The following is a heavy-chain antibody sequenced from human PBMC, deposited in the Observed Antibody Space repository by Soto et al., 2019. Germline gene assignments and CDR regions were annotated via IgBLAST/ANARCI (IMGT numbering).Heavy chain of an antibody. CDR3: ARDRYYGSGTYYNFYSGMDV. V-gene: IGHV4-30-4*01. D-gene: IGHD3-10*01. CDR1: GGSINSGDYY. Sequence: CTVSGGSINSGDYYWTWVRQPPGKGLEWIGNIFHSGSTYYTPSLQSRVTISLDTSKNHFSLKLSSVTPADTAVYYCARDRYYGSGTYYNFYSGMDVWGQGTTVTVPS. J-gene: IGHJ6*02. CDR2: IFHSGST.